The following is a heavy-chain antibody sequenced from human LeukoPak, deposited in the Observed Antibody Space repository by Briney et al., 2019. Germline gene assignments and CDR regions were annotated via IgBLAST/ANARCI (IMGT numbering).Heavy chain of an antibody. J-gene: IGHJ4*02. CDR3: ARGPEVLRYFDWLLPDFDY. CDR1: GFTFTSYD. CDR2: MNPNSGNT. V-gene: IGHV1-8*01. D-gene: IGHD3-9*01. Sequence: ASVKVSCKASGFTFTSYDITWVRQATGRGLEWMGWMNPNSGNTGFAQKFQGRVTMTRNTSISTAYMELSSLRSEDTAVYYCARGPEVLRYFDWLLPDFDYWGQGTLVTVSS.